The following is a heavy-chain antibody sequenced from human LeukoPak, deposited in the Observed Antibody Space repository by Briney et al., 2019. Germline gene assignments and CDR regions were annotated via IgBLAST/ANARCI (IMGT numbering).Heavy chain of an antibody. D-gene: IGHD2-2*01. V-gene: IGHV3-30-3*01. CDR3: AKNKGYCSSISCRNYYYYYGMDV. CDR1: GFTFSNYA. Sequence: QSGGSLRLSCAASGFTFSNYAMHWVRQAPGKGLEWVAVISYDGSNKYYADSVKGRFTISRDNSKNTLYLQMNSLRAEDTAVYYCAKNKGYCSSISCRNYYYYYGMDVWGQGTTVTVPS. J-gene: IGHJ6*02. CDR2: ISYDGSNK.